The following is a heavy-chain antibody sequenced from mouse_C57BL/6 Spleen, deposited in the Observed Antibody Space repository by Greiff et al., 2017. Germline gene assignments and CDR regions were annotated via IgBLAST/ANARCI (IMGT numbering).Heavy chain of an antibody. CDR1: GFTFSDYY. V-gene: IGHV5-12*01. CDR3: ARPCPQRAMDY. J-gene: IGHJ4*01. CDR2: ISNGGGST. Sequence: EVMLVESGGGLVQPGGSLKLSCAASGFTFSDYYMYWVRQTPEKRLEWVAYISNGGGSTYYPDTVKGRFTISRDNAKNTLYLQMSRLKSEDTAMYYCARPCPQRAMDYWGQGTSVTVSS.